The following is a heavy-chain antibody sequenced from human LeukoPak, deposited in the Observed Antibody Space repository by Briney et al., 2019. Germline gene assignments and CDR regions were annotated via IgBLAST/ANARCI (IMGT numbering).Heavy chain of an antibody. V-gene: IGHV4-34*01. CDR3: SRENGAFSPFGY. D-gene: IGHD2-8*01. J-gene: IGHJ4*02. CDR2: ISLTGLT. CDR1: GGSFSGYY. Sequence: PSETLSLTCAVYGGSFSGYYWSWIRQPPGQGLEWIGEISLTGLTHYNPSLESRVTVSLDKSKNQLSPNLTSVTAADTAVYYCSRENGAFSPFGYWGQGILVTVLS.